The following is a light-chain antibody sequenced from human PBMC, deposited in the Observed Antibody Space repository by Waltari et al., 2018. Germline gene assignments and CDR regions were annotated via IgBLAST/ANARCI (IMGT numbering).Light chain of an antibody. Sequence: QSGLTQPPSASGTPGQRVTISCSGRSSNIGSDTVSWYQQLPGAAPKVLIYSDKQRPAGVPVRFSGSKSGTSASLASSGLQSEDAADYYCVAWDDSLNGLVFGGGTKLTVL. V-gene: IGLV1-44*01. CDR1: SSNIGSDT. J-gene: IGLJ2*01. CDR2: SDK. CDR3: VAWDDSLNGLV.